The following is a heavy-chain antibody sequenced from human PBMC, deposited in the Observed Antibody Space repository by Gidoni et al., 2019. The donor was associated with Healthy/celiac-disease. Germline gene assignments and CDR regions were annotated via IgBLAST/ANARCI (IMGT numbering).Heavy chain of an antibody. CDR2: ISSSSSYI. CDR3: ARDDYGDWVG. CDR1: GFTFSSYS. J-gene: IGHJ4*02. V-gene: IGHV3-21*01. Sequence: EVQLVESGGGLVKTGGSLRLSCAASGFTFSSYSMNRVRQAPGKGLEWVSSISSSSSYIYYADSVKGRFTISRDNAKNSLYLQMNSLRAEDTAVYYCARDDYGDWVGWGQGTLVTVSS. D-gene: IGHD4-17*01.